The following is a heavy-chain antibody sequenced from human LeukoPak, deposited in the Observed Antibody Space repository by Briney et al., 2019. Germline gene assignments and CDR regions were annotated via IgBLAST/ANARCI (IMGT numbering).Heavy chain of an antibody. D-gene: IGHD3-3*01. Sequence: GGSLRLSCATSGLKFDDFAMHWVRQAPGRGLEWVSGISWNSGSLGYADSVKGRFTISRDNAKNSLYLQMNSLRGEDTAVYYCARGGFLEALDYWGQGTLVTVSS. V-gene: IGHV3-9*01. CDR2: ISWNSGSL. CDR1: GLKFDDFA. CDR3: ARGGFLEALDY. J-gene: IGHJ4*02.